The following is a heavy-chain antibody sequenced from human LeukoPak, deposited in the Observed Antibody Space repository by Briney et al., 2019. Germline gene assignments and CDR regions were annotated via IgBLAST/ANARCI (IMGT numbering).Heavy chain of an antibody. CDR1: GFTFSSYG. Sequence: GGSLRLSCAASGFTFSSYGIHWVRQAPGKGLEWVAVISYDGSNKYYADSVKGRFTISRDNSKNTLYLQMNSLRAEDTAVYYCARDTLNRVGATLDYWGQGTLVTVSS. CDR3: ARDTLNRVGATLDY. V-gene: IGHV3-30*03. J-gene: IGHJ4*02. D-gene: IGHD1-26*01. CDR2: ISYDGSNK.